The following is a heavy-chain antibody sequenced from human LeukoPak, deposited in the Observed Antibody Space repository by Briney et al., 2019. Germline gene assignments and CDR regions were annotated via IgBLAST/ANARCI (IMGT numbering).Heavy chain of an antibody. V-gene: IGHV3-30*18. CDR3: AKGLKTAVGPYMGYHYYMDV. CDR2: ISYDGSNK. CDR1: GFTFRTYG. Sequence: PGRSLRLSCAASGFTFRTYGMHWVRQAPGKGLEWVAVISYDGSNKYYADSVKGRFTISRDNSKSTLSLQMISLRAEDTALYYCAKGLKTAVGPYMGYHYYMDVWGKGTTVTVSS. D-gene: IGHD5-18*01. J-gene: IGHJ6*03.